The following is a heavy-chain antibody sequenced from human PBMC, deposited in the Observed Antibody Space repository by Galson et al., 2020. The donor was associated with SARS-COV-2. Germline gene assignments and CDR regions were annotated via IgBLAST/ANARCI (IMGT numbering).Heavy chain of an antibody. CDR2: IYYSGST. J-gene: IGHJ2*01. V-gene: IGHV4-31*03. CDR3: ARDRHHWYFDL. Sequence: SETLSLTCTVSGGSISSGGYYWSWTRQHPGKGLEWIGYIYYSGSTYYNPSLKSRVTISVDTSKNQFSLKLSSVTAADTAVYYCARDRHHWYFDLWGRGTLVTVSS. CDR1: GGSISSGGYY.